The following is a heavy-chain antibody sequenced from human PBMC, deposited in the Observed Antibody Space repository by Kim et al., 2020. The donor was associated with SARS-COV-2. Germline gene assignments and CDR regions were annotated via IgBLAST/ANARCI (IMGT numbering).Heavy chain of an antibody. V-gene: IGHV1-69*13. CDR3: ARACSSTSCYVPTSGFYYYYGMDV. CDR2: IIPIFGTA. J-gene: IGHJ6*02. D-gene: IGHD2-2*01. CDR1: GGTFSSYA. Sequence: SVKVSCKASGGTFSSYAISWVRQAPGQGLEWMGGIIPIFGTANYAQKFQGRVTITADESTSTAYMELSSLRSEDTAVYYCARACSSTSCYVPTSGFYYYYGMDVWGQGTTVTVSS.